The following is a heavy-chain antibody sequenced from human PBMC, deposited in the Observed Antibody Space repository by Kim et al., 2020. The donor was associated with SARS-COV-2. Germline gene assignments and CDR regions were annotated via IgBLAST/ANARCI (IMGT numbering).Heavy chain of an antibody. Sequence: SETLSLTCAVYGGSFSGYYWSWIRQPPGKGLEWIGEINHSGSTNYNPSLKSRVTISVDTSKNQFSLKLSSVTAADTAVYYCARGQRAAAAHFYYYYGMDVWGQGTTVTVSS. J-gene: IGHJ6*02. D-gene: IGHD6-13*01. CDR1: GGSFSGYY. CDR3: ARGQRAAAAHFYYYYGMDV. V-gene: IGHV4-34*01. CDR2: INHSGST.